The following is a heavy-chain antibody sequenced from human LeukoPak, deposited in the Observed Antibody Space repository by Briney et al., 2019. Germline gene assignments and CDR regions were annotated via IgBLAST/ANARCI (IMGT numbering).Heavy chain of an antibody. Sequence: ASMKVFCKVSGYTLTELSMHWVRQAPGKGLEWMGGFDPEDGETIYAQKFQGRVTMTEDTSTDTAYMELSSLRSEDTAVFYCAFMAAREDYWGQGTLVTVSS. CDR3: AFMAAREDY. CDR1: GYTLTELS. J-gene: IGHJ4*02. D-gene: IGHD6-6*01. CDR2: FDPEDGET. V-gene: IGHV1-24*01.